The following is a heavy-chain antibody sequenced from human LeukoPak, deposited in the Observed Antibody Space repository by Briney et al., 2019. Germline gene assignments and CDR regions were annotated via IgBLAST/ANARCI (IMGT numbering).Heavy chain of an antibody. D-gene: IGHD2-2*02. V-gene: IGHV3-21*01. Sequence: GGSLRLSCAASGFTFSSYSMNWVRQAPGKGLEWVSSISSSSSYIYYADSVKGRFTISRDNAKNSLYLQMNSLRAEDTAVYYCARDDCSSTSCYTGSYYYYCMDVWGQGTTVTVSS. CDR3: ARDDCSSTSCYTGSYYYYCMDV. J-gene: IGHJ6*02. CDR2: ISSSSSYI. CDR1: GFTFSSYS.